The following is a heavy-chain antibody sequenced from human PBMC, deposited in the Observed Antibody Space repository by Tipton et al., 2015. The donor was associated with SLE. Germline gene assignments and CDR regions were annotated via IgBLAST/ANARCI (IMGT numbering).Heavy chain of an antibody. J-gene: IGHJ5*02. CDR2: IYYSGST. D-gene: IGHD6-13*01. Sequence: TLSLTCTVSGGSISNNSYYWSWIRQPPGKGLEWIGYIYYSGSTNYNPSLKSRVTISVDTSKKQFSLKLSSVTAADTAVYYCARVVKGSSWYWFDPWGQGTLVTVSS. CDR1: GGSISNNSYY. V-gene: IGHV4-61*01. CDR3: ARVVKGSSWYWFDP.